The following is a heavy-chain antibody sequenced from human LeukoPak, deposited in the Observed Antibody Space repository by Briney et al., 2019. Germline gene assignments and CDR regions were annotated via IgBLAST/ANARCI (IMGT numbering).Heavy chain of an antibody. V-gene: IGHV4-4*07. CDR3: ARVRYSDSSVLTRKRSYYFDY. J-gene: IGHJ4*02. CDR1: GGSISSYY. Sequence: QSSETLSLTCTVSGGSISSYYWSWIRQPAGKGLESIGHISTSGSTNYNPSLKSRVTMSVDTSKNQFSLKLSSVTAADTAVYYCARVRYSDSSVLTRKRSYYFDYWGQGTLVTVSS. D-gene: IGHD3-22*01. CDR2: ISTSGST.